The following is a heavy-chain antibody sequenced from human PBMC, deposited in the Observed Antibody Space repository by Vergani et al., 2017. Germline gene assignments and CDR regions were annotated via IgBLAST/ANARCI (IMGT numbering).Heavy chain of an antibody. CDR3: ARHTTYTDS. J-gene: IGHJ4*02. CDR2: IYPTDTDT. D-gene: IGHD1-1*01. V-gene: IGHV5-51*01. CDR1: ESSFGNYW. Sequence: EVELVQSGPEMRKPGESLKISCKGSESSFGNYWIGWVRQRPGKGLEWMGIIYPTDTDTRYSPSFQGRVTISAAKSISTAFLQWDSLKASATALYYCARHTTYTDSWGQGTLVTVPS.